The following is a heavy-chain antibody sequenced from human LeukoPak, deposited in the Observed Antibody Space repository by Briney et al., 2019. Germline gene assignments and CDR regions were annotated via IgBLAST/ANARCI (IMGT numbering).Heavy chain of an antibody. J-gene: IGHJ6*02. CDR1: TFTFSTYG. CDR3: ALLWFGDGYYYYGMDV. D-gene: IGHD3-10*01. Sequence: PGRSMTLSCPLSTFTFSTYGMHWVRQAPEKGLEWVAVISYEGSNKYYADSVKGRFTISRDNSKNTLYLQMNSLRAEDTAVYYCALLWFGDGYYYYGMDVWGQGTTVTVSS. V-gene: IGHV3-30*03. CDR2: ISYEGSNK.